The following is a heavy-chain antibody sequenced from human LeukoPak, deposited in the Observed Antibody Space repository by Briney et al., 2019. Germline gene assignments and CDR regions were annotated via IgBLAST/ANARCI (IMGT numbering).Heavy chain of an antibody. J-gene: IGHJ4*02. CDR1: GFTFSSYW. D-gene: IGHD3-3*01. CDR3: ARDSGDDFWSGYYQW. V-gene: IGHV3-7*01. CDR2: IKQDGSEK. Sequence: PGGSLRLSCAASGFTFSSYWMSWVRQAPGKGLEWVANIKQDGSEKYYVDSVKGRFTISRDNAKNSLYLQMNSLRAEDTAVYYCARDSGDDFWSGYYQWWGQGTLVTVSS.